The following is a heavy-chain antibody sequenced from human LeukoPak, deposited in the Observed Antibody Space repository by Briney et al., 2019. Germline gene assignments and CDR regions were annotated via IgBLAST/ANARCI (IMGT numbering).Heavy chain of an antibody. D-gene: IGHD1-26*01. J-gene: IGHJ4*02. CDR3: ARDGALDY. CDR2: INPNSGDT. CDR1: GYIFTDYY. V-gene: IGHV1-2*02. Sequence: ASVKVSCKASGYIFTDYYMHWVRQAPGQGLEWMGWINPNSGDTNYAQKFQGRVTSTRDTSIRTAYMELSSLRSDDTAVYYCARDGALDYWGQGTLVTVSS.